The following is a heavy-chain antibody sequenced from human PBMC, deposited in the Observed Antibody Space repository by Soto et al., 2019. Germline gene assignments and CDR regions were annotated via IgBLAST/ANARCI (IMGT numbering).Heavy chain of an antibody. CDR2: LYSGGSS. V-gene: IGHV3-53*01. J-gene: IGHJ4*02. Sequence: EQLVESGGGLIQPGGSLRISCTFRGLTVSRNYISWVRQAPGKGLEWVSVLYSGGSSSYAESVKGRFTISRDSSKNILFLQMNSLRPEDTAIYYCAHSSGHHYYFDSWGQGTLVTVSS. D-gene: IGHD3-22*01. CDR3: AHSSGHHYYFDS. CDR1: GLTVSRNY.